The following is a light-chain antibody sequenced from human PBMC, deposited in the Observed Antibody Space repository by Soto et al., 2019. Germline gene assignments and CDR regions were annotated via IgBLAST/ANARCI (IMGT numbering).Light chain of an antibody. CDR1: SSDVGSYNL. Sequence: QSALTQPASVSGSPGQSITISCTGTSSDVGSYNLVSWYQQHTGKAPKLMIYEGSKRPSGVSNHFSGSKSGNTASLTISGLLAEDEADYYCCSYAGTNTYLFGSGTKLTVL. V-gene: IGLV2-23*01. CDR2: EGS. CDR3: CSYAGTNTYL. J-gene: IGLJ1*01.